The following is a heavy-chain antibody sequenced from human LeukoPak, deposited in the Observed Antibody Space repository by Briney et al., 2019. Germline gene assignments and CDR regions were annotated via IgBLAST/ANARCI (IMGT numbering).Heavy chain of an antibody. Sequence: ASVKVSCKVSGYTLTELSMHWVRQAPRKGLEWMGGFDPEDGETIYAQKFQGRVTMTEDTSTDTAYMELSSLRSEDTAVYYCATVPTGAYYGSGSLDYWGQGTLVTVSS. CDR3: ATVPTGAYYGSGSLDY. D-gene: IGHD3-10*01. CDR2: FDPEDGET. V-gene: IGHV1-24*01. J-gene: IGHJ4*02. CDR1: GYTLTELS.